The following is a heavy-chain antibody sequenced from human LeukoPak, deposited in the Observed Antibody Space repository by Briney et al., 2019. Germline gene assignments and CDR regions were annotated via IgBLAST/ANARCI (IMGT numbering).Heavy chain of an antibody. CDR3: ARDHWGMDV. CDR2: ISYDGSNK. Sequence: GGSLRLSCAASGFTFSSYAMHWVRQAPGKGLEWVAVISYDGSNKYYADSVKGRFTISRDNSKNTLYLQMNSLRAEDTAVYYCARDHWGMDVWGQGTTVTVSS. V-gene: IGHV3-30-3*01. D-gene: IGHD1-1*01. J-gene: IGHJ6*02. CDR1: GFTFSSYA.